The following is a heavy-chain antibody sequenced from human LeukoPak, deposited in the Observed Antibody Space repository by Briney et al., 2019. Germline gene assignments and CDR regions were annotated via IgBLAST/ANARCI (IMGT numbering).Heavy chain of an antibody. V-gene: IGHV3-23*01. CDR2: ISGSGDNT. Sequence: PGGSLRLSCAASGAAFSKYGMKWVRQAAGAGLEWVSSISGSGDNTYYAESVKGRFTISRDNSKNTLFLQMNSLRAEDTAVFYCAKRSGYTTGWFFDFWGQGTLVTVSS. CDR1: GAAFSKYG. D-gene: IGHD6-19*01. CDR3: AKRSGYTTGWFFDF. J-gene: IGHJ4*02.